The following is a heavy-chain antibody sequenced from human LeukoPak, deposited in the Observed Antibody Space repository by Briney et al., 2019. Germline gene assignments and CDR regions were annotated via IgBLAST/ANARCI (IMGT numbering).Heavy chain of an antibody. CDR1: GGSISSYY. CDR2: IYYSGST. J-gene: IGHJ3*02. Sequence: SETLSLTCTVSGGSISSYYWSWIRQPPGKGLEWIGYIYYSGSTNYNPSLKSRVTISVDTSKNQFSLKLSSVTAADTAVYYCARDVLGITDAFDIWGQGTMVTVSS. V-gene: IGHV4-59*01. D-gene: IGHD2-8*02. CDR3: ARDVLGITDAFDI.